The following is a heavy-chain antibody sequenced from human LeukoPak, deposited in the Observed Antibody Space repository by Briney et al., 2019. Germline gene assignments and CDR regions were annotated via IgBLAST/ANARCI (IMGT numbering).Heavy chain of an antibody. CDR1: GYTFTVCY. J-gene: IGHJ4*02. D-gene: IGHD3-10*01. CDR2: INPNSGGT. CDR3: ARDGHYGSGHVDY. V-gene: IGHV1-2*02. Sequence: GASVKVSCKASGYTFTVCYMQWVRQAPGQGLEWMGWINPNSGGTYSAQKFQGRVTMTRDTSTSTAYMELRSLRSDDTAVYYCARDGHYGSGHVDYWGQGTLVTVSS.